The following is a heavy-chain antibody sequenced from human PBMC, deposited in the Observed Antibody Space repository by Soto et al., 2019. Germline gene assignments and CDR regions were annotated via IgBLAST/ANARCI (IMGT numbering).Heavy chain of an antibody. CDR1: GFTFSSYS. CDR2: ISSSSSTI. J-gene: IGHJ4*02. D-gene: IGHD3-22*01. CDR3: ARTVGGSGYYPFDY. V-gene: IGHV3-48*02. Sequence: TGGSLRLSCAASGFTFSSYSMNWVRQAPGKGLEWVSYISSSSSTIYYADSVKGRFTISRDNAKNSLYLQMNSLRDEDTAVYYCARTVGGSGYYPFDYWGQGTLVTVSS.